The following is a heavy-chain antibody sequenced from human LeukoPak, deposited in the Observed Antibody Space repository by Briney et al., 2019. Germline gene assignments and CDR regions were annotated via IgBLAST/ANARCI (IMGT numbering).Heavy chain of an antibody. D-gene: IGHD3-3*01. V-gene: IGHV1-46*01. CDR1: GYTFTSYY. Sequence: GASVKVSCKASGYTFTSYYMHWVRQAPGQGLEWMGIINPSGGSTSYAQKFQGRVTMTRDTSTSTVYMELSSLRSEDTAVYYCARDRYDFWSGYYNPDAFDIWGQGTMVTVSS. CDR3: ARDRYDFWSGYYNPDAFDI. CDR2: INPSGGST. J-gene: IGHJ3*02.